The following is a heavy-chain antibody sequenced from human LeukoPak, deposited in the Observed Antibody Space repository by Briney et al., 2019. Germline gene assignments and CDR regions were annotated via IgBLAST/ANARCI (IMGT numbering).Heavy chain of an antibody. V-gene: IGHV3-74*01. CDR2: INSDGSST. D-gene: IGHD3-10*01. J-gene: IGHJ4*02. Sequence: TGGSLRLSCAASGFTFSSYWMHWVRRAPGKGLVWVSRINSDGSSTSYADSVKGRFTISRDNAKNTLYLQMNSLRAEDTAVYYCARDRGSARRNYYFDYWGQGTLVTVSS. CDR1: GFTFSSYW. CDR3: ARDRGSARRNYYFDY.